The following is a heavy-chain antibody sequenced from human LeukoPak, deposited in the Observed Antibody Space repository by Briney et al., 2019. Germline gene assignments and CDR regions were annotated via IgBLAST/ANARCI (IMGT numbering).Heavy chain of an antibody. CDR2: VFSDGDN. CDR3: AHSGRRRFRDYFDF. V-gene: IGHV2-5*02. J-gene: IGHJ4*02. D-gene: IGHD2-21*01. Sequence: SGPTLVNPTQTLTLTCSFSGFSLSTTRGGVGWVRQAPGKPLEWLLLVFSDGDNRYSRSLMNRPIVPKATSRNRVGLSIAIMGPVDTATYYSAHSGRRRFRDYFDFGGKGTLVSVFS. CDR1: GFSLSTTRGG.